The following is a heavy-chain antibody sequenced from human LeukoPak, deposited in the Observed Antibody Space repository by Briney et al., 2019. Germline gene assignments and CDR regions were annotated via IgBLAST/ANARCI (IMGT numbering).Heavy chain of an antibody. CDR2: FGTGGDS. Sequence: PGGSLRLSCVASGFIFSSHDMHWVRQAAGRGLEWVSAFGTGGDSYYPDSVKGRFTISREDAKNSLYLQMNSLRAGDTAVYYCARGGWSHNNRYFDLWGRGTLVTVSS. V-gene: IGHV3-13*04. CDR3: ARGGWSHNNRYFDL. CDR1: GFIFSSHD. D-gene: IGHD6-19*01. J-gene: IGHJ2*01.